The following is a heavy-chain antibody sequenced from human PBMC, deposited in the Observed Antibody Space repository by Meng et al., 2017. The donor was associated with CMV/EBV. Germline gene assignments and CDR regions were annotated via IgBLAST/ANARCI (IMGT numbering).Heavy chain of an antibody. V-gene: IGHV1-2*02. Sequence: ASVKVSCKASGYTFTSYYMHWVRQAPGQGLEWMGWINPNSGGTNYAQKFQGRVTMTRDTSISTAYMELSRLRSDDTAVYYCAIVGDIVVVPAALWGQGTLVTVSS. J-gene: IGHJ4*02. CDR1: GYTFTSYY. CDR3: AIVGDIVVVPAAL. D-gene: IGHD2-2*01. CDR2: INPNSGGT.